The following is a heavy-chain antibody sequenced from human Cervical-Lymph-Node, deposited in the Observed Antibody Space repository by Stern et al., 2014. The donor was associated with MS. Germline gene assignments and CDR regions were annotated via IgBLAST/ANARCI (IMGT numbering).Heavy chain of an antibody. V-gene: IGHV4-39*01. CDR2: VYYSGST. CDR3: ARASGLFEY. D-gene: IGHD3-16*01. CDR1: GGSISRSTYY. Sequence: VQLVESGPGLVKPSETLSLTCTVSGGSISRSTYYWGWLRLSPGKGLEWIGGVYYSGSTFYNPSLTSRVTISVHMSTNPFSLPLASVTAADTGLYYCARASGLFEYWGQGVLVTVSS. J-gene: IGHJ4*02.